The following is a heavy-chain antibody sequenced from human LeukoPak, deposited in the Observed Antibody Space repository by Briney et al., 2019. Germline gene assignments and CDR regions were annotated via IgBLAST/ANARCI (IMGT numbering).Heavy chain of an antibody. J-gene: IGHJ4*02. D-gene: IGHD2-15*01. V-gene: IGHV3-53*01. CDR3: ARESLGYCSGGSCYSYFDY. CDR1: GFTVSSNY. Sequence: PGGSLRLSCAASGFTVSSNYMSWVRQAPGKGLEWVSVIYSGGSTYYADSVKGRFTISRDNSKNTLYLQMNSLGAEDTAVYYCARESLGYCSGGSCYSYFDYWGQGTLVTVSS. CDR2: IYSGGST.